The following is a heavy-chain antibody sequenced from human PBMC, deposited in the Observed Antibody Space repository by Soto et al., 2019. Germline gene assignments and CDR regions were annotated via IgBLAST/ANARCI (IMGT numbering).Heavy chain of an antibody. CDR1: GGSFSGYY. V-gene: IGHV4-34*01. D-gene: IGHD3-10*01. J-gene: IGHJ4*02. Sequence: QVQLQQWVAGLLKPSETLSLTCAVYGGSFSGYYWSWIRQPPGKGLEWIGEINHSGSTNYNPSLKSRVTISVDTSKNQFSLKLSSVTAADTAVYYCARSGPGFGELHSAMGFTFDYWGQGTLVTVSS. CDR3: ARSGPGFGELHSAMGFTFDY. CDR2: INHSGST.